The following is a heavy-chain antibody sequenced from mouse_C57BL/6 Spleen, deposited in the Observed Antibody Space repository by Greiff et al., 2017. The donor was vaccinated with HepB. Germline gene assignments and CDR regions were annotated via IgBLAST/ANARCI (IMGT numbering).Heavy chain of an antibody. CDR1: GFTFSSYT. CDR3: ARHPYYEAIYFDY. D-gene: IGHD1-1*01. CDR2: ISGGGGNT. J-gene: IGHJ2*01. Sequence: EVQLQESGGGLVKPGGSLKLSCAASGFTFSSYTMSWVRQTPEKRLEWVATISGGGGNTYYPDSVKGRCTISRDNAKNTLYLQMSSLRSEDTALYYCARHPYYEAIYFDYWGQGTTLTVSS. V-gene: IGHV5-9*01.